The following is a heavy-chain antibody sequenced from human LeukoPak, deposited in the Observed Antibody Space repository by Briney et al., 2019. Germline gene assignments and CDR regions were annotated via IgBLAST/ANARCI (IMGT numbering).Heavy chain of an antibody. CDR1: GYTFTSYD. J-gene: IGHJ4*02. CDR2: MNPNSGNT. D-gene: IGHD5-12*01. V-gene: IGHV1-8*01. CDR3: ARSVYSGYEHLDY. Sequence: ASVKVSCKASGYTFTSYDINWVRQATGQGHEWMGWMNPNSGNTGYAQKFQGRVTMTGNTSISTAYMELSSLRSEDTAVYYCARSVYSGYEHLDYWGQGTLVTVSS.